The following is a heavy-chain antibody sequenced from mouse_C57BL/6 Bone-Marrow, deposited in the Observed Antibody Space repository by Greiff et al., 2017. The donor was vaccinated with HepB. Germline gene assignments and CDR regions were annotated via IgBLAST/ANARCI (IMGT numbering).Heavy chain of an antibody. CDR3: ARRENYGNSGPSFAY. J-gene: IGHJ3*01. V-gene: IGHV1-80*01. D-gene: IGHD2-1*01. Sequence: VKLQQSGAELVKPGASVKISCKASGYAFSSYWMNWVKQRPGKGLEWIGQIYHGDGDTNYNGKFKGKATLTADKSSSTAYMQLSSLTSEDSAVYFCARRENYGNSGPSFAYWGQGTLVTVSA. CDR2: IYHGDGDT. CDR1: GYAFSSYW.